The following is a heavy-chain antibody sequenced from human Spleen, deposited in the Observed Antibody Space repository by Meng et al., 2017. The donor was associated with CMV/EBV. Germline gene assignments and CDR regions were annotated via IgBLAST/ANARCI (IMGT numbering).Heavy chain of an antibody. CDR1: RYTFKGYY. J-gene: IGHJ4*02. CDR2: INPNSGDT. D-gene: IGHD2-2*02. V-gene: IGHV1-2*02. Sequence: ASVKVSCKTSRYTFKGYYIHWVRQAPGQGLEWMGWINPNSGDTDYAQKFQGRVTMTRDTSISTAYMEVYNLKSDDTAVYYCARVGWCNSGSCYSLDYWGQGTLVTVSS. CDR3: ARVGWCNSGSCYSLDY.